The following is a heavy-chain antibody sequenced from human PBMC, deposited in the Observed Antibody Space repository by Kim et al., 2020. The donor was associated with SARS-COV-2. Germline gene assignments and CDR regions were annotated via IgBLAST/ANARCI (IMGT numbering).Heavy chain of an antibody. Sequence: SETLSLTCAVSGGSISSSNWWSWVRQPPGKGLEWIGEIYHSGSTNYNPSLKSRVTISVDKSKNQFSLKLSSVTAADTAVYYCGFRWNTHSGMDVWGQGTTVTVSS. D-gene: IGHD1-1*01. CDR1: GGSISSSNW. V-gene: IGHV4-4*02. CDR3: GFRWNTHSGMDV. J-gene: IGHJ6*02. CDR2: IYHSGST.